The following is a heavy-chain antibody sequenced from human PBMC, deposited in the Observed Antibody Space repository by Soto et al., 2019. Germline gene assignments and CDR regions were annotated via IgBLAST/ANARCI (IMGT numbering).Heavy chain of an antibody. D-gene: IGHD6-13*01. V-gene: IGHV4-34*01. J-gene: IGHJ4*02. CDR2: INHSGST. CDR1: GGFINGYY. CDR3: ARGKGNFDY. Sequence: SETLSLTCAVYGGFINGYYWCWIRQPPGKGLEWIGDINHSGSTNYNPSLESRVTISVDTSKNQFSLKLNSVTAADTAVYYCARGKGNFDYWDRGTLVTVSS.